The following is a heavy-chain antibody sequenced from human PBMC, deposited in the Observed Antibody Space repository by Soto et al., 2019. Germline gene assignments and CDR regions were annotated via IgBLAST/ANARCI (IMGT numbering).Heavy chain of an antibody. CDR1: GGTFSSYA. Sequence: SVKVSCKASGGTFSSYAISWVRQAPGQGLEWMGGIIPIFGTANYAQKFQGRVTITADKSTSTAYMELSSLRSEDTAVYYCASALYYYDSSGYYYSYYYYGMDVWGQGTPVTVSS. D-gene: IGHD3-22*01. CDR2: IIPIFGTA. CDR3: ASALYYYDSSGYYYSYYYYGMDV. V-gene: IGHV1-69*06. J-gene: IGHJ6*02.